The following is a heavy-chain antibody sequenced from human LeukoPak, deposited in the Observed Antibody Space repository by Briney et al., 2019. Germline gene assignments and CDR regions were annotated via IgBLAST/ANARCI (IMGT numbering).Heavy chain of an antibody. CDR3: ASSPYCGGDCYFDY. CDR2: ISSSSSYI. CDR1: GFTFSSYS. D-gene: IGHD2-21*02. V-gene: IGHV3-21*01. J-gene: IGHJ4*02. Sequence: GGSLRLSCAASGFTFSSYSMNWVRQAPGKGLEWVSSISSSSSYIYYADSVKGRFAISRDNAKNTLYLQMNSLRAEDTAVYYCASSPYCGGDCYFDYWGQGTLVTVSS.